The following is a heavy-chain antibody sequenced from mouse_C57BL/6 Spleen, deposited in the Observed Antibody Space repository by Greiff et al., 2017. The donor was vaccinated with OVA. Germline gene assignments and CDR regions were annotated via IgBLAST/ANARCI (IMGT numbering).Heavy chain of an antibody. CDR3: TRYRPYAMDY. J-gene: IGHJ4*01. Sequence: EVKLMESGGGLVQPGGSMKLSCAASGFTFSDAYMDWVRQSPEKGLEWVAEIRNKANNHATYYAESVKGRFTISRDNSKSSVYLQMNSLRAEDTGIYYCTRYRPYAMDYWGQGTSVTVSS. V-gene: IGHV6-6*01. D-gene: IGHD3-2*02. CDR1: GFTFSDAY. CDR2: IRNKANNHAT.